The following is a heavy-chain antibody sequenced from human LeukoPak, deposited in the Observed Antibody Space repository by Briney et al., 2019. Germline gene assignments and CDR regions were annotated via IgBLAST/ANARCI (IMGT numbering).Heavy chain of an antibody. CDR3: ATLWFGESTLFDY. J-gene: IGHJ4*02. D-gene: IGHD3-10*01. CDR1: GYTFTSYD. CDR2: MNPNSGNT. V-gene: IGHV1-8*01. Sequence: ASVKVSCKASGYTFTSYDINWVRQATGQGLEWMGWMNPNSGNTGHAQKFQGRVTMTRNTSISTAYMELSSLRSEDTAVYYCATLWFGESTLFDYWGQGTLVTVSS.